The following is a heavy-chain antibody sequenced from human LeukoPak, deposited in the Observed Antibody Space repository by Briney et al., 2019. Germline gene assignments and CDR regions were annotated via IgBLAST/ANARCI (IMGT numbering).Heavy chain of an antibody. J-gene: IGHJ4*02. CDR1: GFTFSSYA. D-gene: IGHD6-13*01. CDR2: ISGSGGST. Sequence: GGSLRLSCAASGFTFSSYAMSWVRQAPGKGLEWVSAISGSGGSTYYADSVKGRFTISRDNSKNTLYLQMNSLRAEDTAVYYCAKAAVIAAAGTLPLYYFDYWGQGTLVTVSS. V-gene: IGHV3-23*01. CDR3: AKAAVIAAAGTLPLYYFDY.